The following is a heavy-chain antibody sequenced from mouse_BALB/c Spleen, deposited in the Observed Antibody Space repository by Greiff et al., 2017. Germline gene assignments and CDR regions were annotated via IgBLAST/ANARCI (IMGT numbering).Heavy chain of an antibody. J-gene: IGHJ4*01. D-gene: IGHD2-1*01. CDR2: IWAGGST. CDR1: GFSLTSYG. CDR3: ASPMVTTFYYYAMDY. V-gene: IGHV2-9*02. Sequence: VKLMESGPGLVAPSQSLSITCTVSGFSLTSYGVHWVRQPPGKGLEWLGVIWAGGSTNYNSALMSRLSISKDNSKSQVFLKMNSLQTDDTAMYYCASPMVTTFYYYAMDYWGQGTSVTVSS.